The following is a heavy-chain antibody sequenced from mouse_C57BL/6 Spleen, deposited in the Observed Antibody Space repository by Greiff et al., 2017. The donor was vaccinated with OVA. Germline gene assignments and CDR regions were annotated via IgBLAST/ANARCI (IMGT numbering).Heavy chain of an antibody. CDR1: GYTFTSYW. D-gene: IGHD2-4*01. V-gene: IGHV1-69*01. J-gene: IGHJ2*01. CDR2: IDPSDSYT. Sequence: VQLQQSGAELVMPGASVKLSCKASGYTFTSYWMHWVKQRPGQGLEWIGEIDPSDSYTNYNQKFKGKSTLTVDKSSSTAYMQLSSLTSEDSAVYYCARNYDYPYYFDYWGQGTTLTVSS. CDR3: ARNYDYPYYFDY.